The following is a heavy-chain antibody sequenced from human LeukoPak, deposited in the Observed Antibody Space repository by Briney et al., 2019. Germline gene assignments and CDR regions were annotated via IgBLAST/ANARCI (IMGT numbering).Heavy chain of an antibody. CDR2: IWYDGSNK. Sequence: PGRSLRLSCAASGFTFSSYGMHWVRQAPGKGLEWVAVIWYDGSNKYYADSVKGRFTISRDNAKNSLYLQMNSLRAEDTAVYYCASLEGDYGGKRGPHDAFDIWGQGTMVTVSS. D-gene: IGHD4-23*01. CDR1: GFTFSSYG. CDR3: ASLEGDYGGKRGPHDAFDI. V-gene: IGHV3-33*03. J-gene: IGHJ3*02.